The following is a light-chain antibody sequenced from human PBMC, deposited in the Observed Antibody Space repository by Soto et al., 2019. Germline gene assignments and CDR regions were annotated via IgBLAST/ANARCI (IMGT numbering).Light chain of an antibody. CDR2: GAS. V-gene: IGKV3-20*01. J-gene: IGKJ2*01. CDR1: QSVRSSY. Sequence: EIELTQSPGTLSLSPGERATLSCRASQSVRSSYLAWYQQKPGQAPRLLIYGASCRVTGIAHRLSGSGSATDFTLTISRRVPEDFAVYYCRQYGSTPRYTFGQGTKLEIK. CDR3: RQYGSTPRYT.